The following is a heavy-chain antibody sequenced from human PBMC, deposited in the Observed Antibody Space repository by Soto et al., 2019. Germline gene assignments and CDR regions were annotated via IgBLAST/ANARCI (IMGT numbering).Heavy chain of an antibody. D-gene: IGHD1-1*01. V-gene: IGHV1-8*01. CDR3: ARVQGPNLTDSYYYGMDV. Sequence: ASVKVSCKASGYTFTSYDINWVRQATGQGLEWMGWMNPNSGNTGYAQKFQGRVTMTRNTSISTGYMELSSLRSEVTAVYYRARVQGPNLTDSYYYGMDVWGQGTTVTVSS. CDR1: GYTFTSYD. J-gene: IGHJ6*02. CDR2: MNPNSGNT.